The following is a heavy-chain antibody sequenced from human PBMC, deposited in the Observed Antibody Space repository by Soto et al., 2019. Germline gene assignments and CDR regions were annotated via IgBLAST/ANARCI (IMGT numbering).Heavy chain of an antibody. Sequence: QVQLQESGPGLVKPSQTLSLTCTVSVGSINSGGYYWSWIRQHPGKGLEWIRYIYNSGSTYYNPSLKSRVTISVDTSKNQFSLKLSSVTAADTAVYCCARGITMVRGVIHTPYFDYWGQGTLVTVSS. J-gene: IGHJ4*02. V-gene: IGHV4-31*03. CDR3: ARGITMVRGVIHTPYFDY. CDR2: IYNSGST. CDR1: VGSINSGGYY. D-gene: IGHD3-10*01.